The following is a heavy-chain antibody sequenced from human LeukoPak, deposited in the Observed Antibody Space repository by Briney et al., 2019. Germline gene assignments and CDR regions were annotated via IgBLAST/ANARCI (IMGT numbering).Heavy chain of an antibody. D-gene: IGHD6-19*01. CDR3: AKDNRRHYTSGPNPDSLH. V-gene: IGHV3-9*01. J-gene: IGHJ4*02. Sequence: PGGSLRLSCAASGFIFNSYTMHWVRQPPGKGLEWVSGISWNSGSIYYADSVKGRFTISRDNAKNSLYLQMNSLRAEDTAFYYSAKDNRRHYTSGPNPDSLHWGQGALVTVSS. CDR2: ISWNSGSI. CDR1: GFIFNSYT.